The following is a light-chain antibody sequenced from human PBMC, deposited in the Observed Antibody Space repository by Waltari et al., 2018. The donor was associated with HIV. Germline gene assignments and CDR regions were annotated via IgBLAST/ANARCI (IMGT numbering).Light chain of an antibody. CDR2: NNN. V-gene: IGLV1-44*01. J-gene: IGLJ1*01. CDR3: AAWDDSLNGYV. CDR1: SSNIGSNT. Sequence: QSVLTQPPSASGTPGQRVTISCSGSSSNIGSNTVNWYQQLPGAAPKLLIYNNNQRPSGVPDRVSGSKSGTSASLAISGLQSEDEADYYCAAWDDSLNGYVFGTGTKVTVL.